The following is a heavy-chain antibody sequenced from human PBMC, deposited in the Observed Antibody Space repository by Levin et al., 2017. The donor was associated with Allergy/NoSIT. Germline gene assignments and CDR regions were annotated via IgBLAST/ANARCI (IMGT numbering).Heavy chain of an antibody. CDR2: IWYDGSNK. CDR3: ARDSPMGDY. V-gene: IGHV3-33*01. Sequence: GSLKISCAASGFPFSSSGMHWVRQAPGKGLEWVAVIWYDGSNKYYADSVKGRFTISRDNSKNTLYLQMNSLRAEDTAVYYCARDSPMGDYWGQGTLVTVSS. J-gene: IGHJ4*02. CDR1: GFPFSSSG. D-gene: IGHD3-10*01.